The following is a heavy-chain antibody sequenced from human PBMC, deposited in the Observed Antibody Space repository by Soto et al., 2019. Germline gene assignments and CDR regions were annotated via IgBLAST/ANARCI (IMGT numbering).Heavy chain of an antibody. V-gene: IGHV4-30-2*01. CDR3: ARDHYDYGYFDY. J-gene: IGHJ4*02. Sequence: PSETLSLTCAVSGGSISSGGYSWSWIRQPPGKGLEWIGYIYHSGSTYYNPSLNSRVTISLDRSSNQFSLRLSSVTAADTAVYYCARDHYDYGYFDYWGQGALVTVSS. CDR2: IYHSGST. CDR1: GGSISSGGYS. D-gene: IGHD3-16*01.